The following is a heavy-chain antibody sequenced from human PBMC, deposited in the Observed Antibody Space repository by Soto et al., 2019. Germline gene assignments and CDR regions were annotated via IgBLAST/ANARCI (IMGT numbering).Heavy chain of an antibody. CDR3: ASSCSGGSCYSGYYYYYYMDV. D-gene: IGHD2-15*01. CDR1: GGSFSGYY. CDR2: INHSGST. Sequence: TSETLSLTCAVYGGSFSGYYWSWIRQPPGKGLEWIGEINHSGSTNYNPSLKSRVTISVDTSKNQFSLKLSSVTAADTTVYYCASSCSGGSCYSGYYYYYYMDVWGKGTTVTVSS. J-gene: IGHJ6*03. V-gene: IGHV4-34*01.